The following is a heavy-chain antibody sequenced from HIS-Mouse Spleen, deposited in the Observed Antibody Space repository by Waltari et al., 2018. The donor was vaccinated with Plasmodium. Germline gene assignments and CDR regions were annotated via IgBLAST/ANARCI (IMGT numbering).Heavy chain of an antibody. D-gene: IGHD3-9*01. CDR3: ARAAIRDAFDI. CDR2: INNSGST. V-gene: IGHV4-34*01. J-gene: IGHJ3*02. CDR1: GGSFSGYY. Sequence: QVQLQQWGAGLLKPSETLSLTCAVYGGSFSGYYWSWIRQPPGKGLEWIGEINNSGSTNYHPSLKSRVTISVDTSKNQFSLKLSSVTAADTAVYYCARAAIRDAFDIWGQGTMVTVSS.